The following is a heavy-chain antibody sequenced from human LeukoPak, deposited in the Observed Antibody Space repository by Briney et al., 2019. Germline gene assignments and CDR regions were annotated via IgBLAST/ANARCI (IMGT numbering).Heavy chain of an antibody. J-gene: IGHJ4*02. V-gene: IGHV4-59*02. Sequence: SETLSHTCTVSGGSVSSYYWSWIRQPPEKGLEWIGYIYCSGSTSYNPSLKSRVSISVDTSNNQFSLKLTSVTAADTAVYYCARVRRSGSYPSYFDYWGQGTLVTVSS. CDR1: GGSVSSYY. D-gene: IGHD3-22*01. CDR2: IYCSGST. CDR3: ARVRRSGSYPSYFDY.